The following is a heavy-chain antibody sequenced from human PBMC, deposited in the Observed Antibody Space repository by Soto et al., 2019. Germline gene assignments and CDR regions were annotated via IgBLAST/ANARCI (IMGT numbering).Heavy chain of an antibody. CDR2: INHSGGP. D-gene: IGHD6-13*01. CDR1: GGSFSVYY. CDR3: ARRGSLKASDI. J-gene: IGHJ3*02. Sequence: SETLSLTCAVDGGSFSVYYWSWIRHFPGKGLEWIGEINHSGGPLYNPSLKSRVTISVDTSKNQFALKVISVTAADTAVYYCARRGSLKASDIWGQGTKVTVSS. V-gene: IGHV4-34*01.